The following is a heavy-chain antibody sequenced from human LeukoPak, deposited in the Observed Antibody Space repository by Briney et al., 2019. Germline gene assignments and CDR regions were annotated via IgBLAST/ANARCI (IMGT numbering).Heavy chain of an antibody. J-gene: IGHJ4*02. CDR3: ARDYCSGGSCYLDY. CDR1: GFDFSSYG. D-gene: IGHD2-15*01. CDR2: IWYDGSNK. Sequence: GRSLRLSCAASGFDFSSYGMHWVRQAPGKGLEWVAVIWYDGSNKYYADSVKGRFTISRDNSKNTLYLQMNSLRAEDTAVYYCARDYCSGGSCYLDYWGQGTLVTVSS. V-gene: IGHV3-33*01.